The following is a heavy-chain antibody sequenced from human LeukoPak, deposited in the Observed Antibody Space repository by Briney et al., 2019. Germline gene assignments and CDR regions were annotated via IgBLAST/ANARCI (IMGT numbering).Heavy chain of an antibody. CDR2: IYYSGTT. CDR1: GGSIRTSGNY. Sequence: SQTLSLTCTVSGGSIRTSGNYWSWIRHHPGKGLEWMGCIYYSGTTYDSPSLKSRLTVSVDTSKNQFFLDLTSVTAADTAVYYCARLVYGNGWQIDYWGRGTLVTVSS. CDR3: ARLVYGNGWQIDY. J-gene: IGHJ4*02. D-gene: IGHD2-8*01. V-gene: IGHV4-31*03.